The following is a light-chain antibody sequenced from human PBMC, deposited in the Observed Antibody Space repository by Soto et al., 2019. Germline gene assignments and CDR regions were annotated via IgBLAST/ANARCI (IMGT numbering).Light chain of an antibody. V-gene: IGLV2-11*01. CDR3: CSYAGSYTFMV. CDR1: SSDVGGYNY. CDR2: DVS. Sequence: QSALTQPRSVSGSPGQSVTISCTGTSSDVGGYNYVSWYQQHPGKAPKLMIYDVSKRPSGVPDRFSGSKSGNTASLTISGLQAEDEAYYYCCSYAGSYTFMVFGTGTKLTVL. J-gene: IGLJ1*01.